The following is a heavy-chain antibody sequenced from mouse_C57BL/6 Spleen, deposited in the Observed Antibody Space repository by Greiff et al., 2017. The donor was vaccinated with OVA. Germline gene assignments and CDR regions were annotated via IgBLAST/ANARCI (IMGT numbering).Heavy chain of an antibody. Sequence: VQLQQSGPGLVQPSQSLSITCTVSGFSLTSYGVHWVRQSPGKGLEWLGVIWRGGSTDYNAAFMSRLGITKDNSKSQVFFKMNSLQADDTAIYYCAKKGGSYEDYYAMDYWGQGTSVTVSS. CDR1: GFSLTSYG. D-gene: IGHD1-1*02. CDR3: AKKGGSYEDYYAMDY. V-gene: IGHV2-5*01. CDR2: IWRGGST. J-gene: IGHJ4*01.